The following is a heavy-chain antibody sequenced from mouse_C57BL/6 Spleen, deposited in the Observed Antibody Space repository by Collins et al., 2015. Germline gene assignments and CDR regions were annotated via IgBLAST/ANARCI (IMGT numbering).Heavy chain of an antibody. CDR1: GFTFSSYA. J-gene: IGHJ4*01. Sequence: EVQLVESGGGLVKPGGSLKLSCAASGFTFSSYAMSWVRQSPEKRLEWVAEISSGGSYTYYPDTVTGRFTISRDNAKNTLYLEMSSLRSEDTAMYYCARDDYYGNYGYYYAMDYWGQGTSVTVSS. D-gene: IGHD2-1*01. CDR2: ISSGGSYT. V-gene: IGHV5-9-4*01. CDR3: ARDDYYGNYGYYYAMDY.